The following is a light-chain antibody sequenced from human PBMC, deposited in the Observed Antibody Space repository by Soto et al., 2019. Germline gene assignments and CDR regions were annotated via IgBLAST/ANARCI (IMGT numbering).Light chain of an antibody. CDR3: QQSYSTPYT. CDR2: DAS. Sequence: DIQLTQSPSFLSASVGDRVTITCRASQGISSHLAWYQQKPGKAPKLLIYDASTLQSEAPSRFSGSGSGTEFTLTISSLLPEDFATYHCQQSYSTPYTFGQRTKVDIK. J-gene: IGKJ2*01. V-gene: IGKV1-9*01. CDR1: QGISSH.